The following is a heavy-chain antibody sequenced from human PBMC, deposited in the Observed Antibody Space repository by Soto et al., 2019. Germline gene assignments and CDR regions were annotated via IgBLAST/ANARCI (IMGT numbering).Heavy chain of an antibody. V-gene: IGHV1-18*01. D-gene: IGHD1-26*01. CDR1: GYSFTSYG. J-gene: IGHJ4*02. Sequence: QVQLVQSGAEVKQPGASVKVSCKTSGYSFTSYGISWVRQAAGLGHEWMGWIRAYNGNTNYAKKLQGRVTMTTDTSTSTAYMELRSLRSDDAAVYYCARDQCGSYYYWGQGTLVTVSS. CDR3: ARDQCGSYYY. CDR2: IRAYNGNT.